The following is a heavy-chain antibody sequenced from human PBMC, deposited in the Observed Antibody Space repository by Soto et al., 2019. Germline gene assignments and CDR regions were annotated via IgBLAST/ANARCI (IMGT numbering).Heavy chain of an antibody. CDR3: ARDLTFSGANGFDI. CDR2: INPNSGGT. J-gene: IGHJ3*02. D-gene: IGHD3-16*01. Sequence: ASVKVSCKASGYTFTGYYMHWVRQAPGQGLEWMGWINPNSGGTNYAQMFQGWVTMTRDTSISTAYMELSRLRSDDTAVYYCARDLTFSGANGFDIWGQGTVVTVSS. CDR1: GYTFTGYY. V-gene: IGHV1-2*04.